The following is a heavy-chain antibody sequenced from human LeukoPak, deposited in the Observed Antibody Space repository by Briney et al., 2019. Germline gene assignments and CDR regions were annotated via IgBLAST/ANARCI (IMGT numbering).Heavy chain of an antibody. V-gene: IGHV3-48*01. CDR3: ARDRYSNSWTRFDY. D-gene: IGHD6-6*01. J-gene: IGHJ4*02. Sequence: GGSLRLSCAASGFTFSSYSMNWVRQAPGKGLEWVSYISSSSSTIYYADSVKGRFTISRDNGKNSLYLQMNSLRAEDTAVYYCARDRYSNSWTRFDYWGQGTLVTVSS. CDR1: GFTFSSYS. CDR2: ISSSSSTI.